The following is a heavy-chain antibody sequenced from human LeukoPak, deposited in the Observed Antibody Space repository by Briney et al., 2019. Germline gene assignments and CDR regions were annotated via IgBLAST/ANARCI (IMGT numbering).Heavy chain of an antibody. CDR3: ARGLLRGGYGDYLNLDY. V-gene: IGHV1-69*05. CDR1: GGTFSSYA. Sequence: SVKVSFKASGGTFSSYAISWVRQAPGQGLEWMGGIIPIFGTANYAQKFQGRVTITTDESTSTAYMELSSLRSEDTAVYYCARGLLRGGYGDYLNLDYWGQGTLVTVSS. J-gene: IGHJ4*01. CDR2: IIPIFGTA. D-gene: IGHD4-17*01.